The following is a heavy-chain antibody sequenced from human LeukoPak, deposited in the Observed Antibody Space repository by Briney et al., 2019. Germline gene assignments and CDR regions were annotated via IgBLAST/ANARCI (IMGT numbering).Heavy chain of an antibody. CDR3: ARVVRFGDYADY. J-gene: IGHJ4*02. D-gene: IGHD4-17*01. CDR2: IYTSGST. CDR1: GGSISSYY. V-gene: IGHV4-4*07. Sequence: SETLSLTCTVSGGSISSYYWSWIRQPAGKGLEWIGRIYTSGSTNYNPSLKSRVTMSVDTSKNQFSLKLSSVPAADTAVYHCARVVRFGDYADYWGQGTLVTVSS.